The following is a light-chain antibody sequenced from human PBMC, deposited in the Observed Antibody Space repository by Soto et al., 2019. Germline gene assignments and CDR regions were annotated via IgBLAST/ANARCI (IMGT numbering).Light chain of an antibody. CDR1: QSVSSTY. Sequence: EIVLTQSPGTLSLSPGERATLSCRASQSVSSTYLAWYQQKPGQAPRVLIYGASTRATGIPDRFSGSGSGTDFTLTISRLEPEDFAMYYCQQYGSSPPLTFGGGTKVEIK. V-gene: IGKV3-20*01. CDR2: GAS. J-gene: IGKJ4*01. CDR3: QQYGSSPPLT.